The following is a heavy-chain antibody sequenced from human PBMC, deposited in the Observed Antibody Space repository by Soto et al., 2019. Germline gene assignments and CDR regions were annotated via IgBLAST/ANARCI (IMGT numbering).Heavy chain of an antibody. Sequence: ASVKVSCKASVDTFTGYYMHWVLQAPGQGLEWMGWINPNSGGTNYAQKFQGWVTMTRDTSISTAYMELSRLRSAETAVYYCAREGHFPVGMDVWGQRTTVTVSS. CDR3: AREGHFPVGMDV. CDR2: INPNSGGT. D-gene: IGHD3-3*02. CDR1: VDTFTGYY. V-gene: IGHV1-2*04. J-gene: IGHJ6*02.